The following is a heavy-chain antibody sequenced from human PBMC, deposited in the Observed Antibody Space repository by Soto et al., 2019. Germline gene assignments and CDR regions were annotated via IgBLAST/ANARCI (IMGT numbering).Heavy chain of an antibody. D-gene: IGHD4-17*01. J-gene: IGHJ4*02. V-gene: IGHV1-18*01. CDR3: ARADTLTTVTTDGFDY. CDR1: GYTFTSYG. CDR2: ISAYNGNT. Sequence: GASVKVSCKASGYTFTSYGISWVRQAPGQGLEWMGWISAYNGNTNYAQKLQGRVTMTTDTSTSTAYMELRSLRSDDTAVYYCARADTLTTVTTDGFDYRGQGTLVTVSS.